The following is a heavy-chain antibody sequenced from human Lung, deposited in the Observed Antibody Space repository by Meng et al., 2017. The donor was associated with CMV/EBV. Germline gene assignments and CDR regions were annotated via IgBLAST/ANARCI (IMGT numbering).Heavy chain of an antibody. CDR2: INPNDGTA. CDR3: GRDYCSGGSCHQCDY. CDR1: GYAFSAYY. V-gene: IGHV1-46*01. J-gene: IGHJ4*02. Sequence: ASXXVSXKASGYAFSAYYIHWVRRAPGQGLEWMGLINPNDGTARYAQKFNGRVTMTRDTSTSTVYMELSSLRSDDTAVYYCGRDYCSGGSCHQCDYWGQGXLVTVSS. D-gene: IGHD2-15*01.